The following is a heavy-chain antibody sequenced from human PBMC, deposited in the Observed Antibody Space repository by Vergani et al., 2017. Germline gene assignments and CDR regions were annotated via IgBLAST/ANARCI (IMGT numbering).Heavy chain of an antibody. Sequence: QVQLVQSGAEVKKPGSSVKVSCKASGGTFSSYAISWVRQAPGQGLKWMGGIIPIFGTANYAQKFQGRVTITADESTSTAYMELSSLRSEDTAVYYCATWDTAMANSVPLWDVWGKGTTVTVSA. CDR1: GGTFSSYA. CDR2: IIPIFGTA. V-gene: IGHV1-69*01. CDR3: ATWDTAMANSVPLWDV. D-gene: IGHD5-18*01. J-gene: IGHJ6*04.